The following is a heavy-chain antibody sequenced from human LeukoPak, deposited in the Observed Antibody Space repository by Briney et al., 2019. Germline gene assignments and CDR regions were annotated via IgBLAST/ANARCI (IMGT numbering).Heavy chain of an antibody. CDR1: GYTFIGYY. J-gene: IGHJ5*02. V-gene: IGHV1-8*02. Sequence: ASVKVSCKASGYTFIGYYMQWVRQATGQGLEWMGWLNPNSGNTGYAQKFQGRVTMTRNTSISTAYMELSSLRSEDTAVYYCARAANYYGSGSYYNEGNWFDPWGQGTLVTVSS. D-gene: IGHD3-10*01. CDR3: ARAANYYGSGSYYNEGNWFDP. CDR2: LNPNSGNT.